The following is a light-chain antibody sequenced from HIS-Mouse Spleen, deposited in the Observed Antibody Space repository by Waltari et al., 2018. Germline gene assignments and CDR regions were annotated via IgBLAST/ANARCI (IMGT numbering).Light chain of an antibody. J-gene: IGLJ3*02. CDR2: AGS. V-gene: IGLV2-23*01. CDR1: SSHVGSYNL. Sequence: QSALTQPASVSGSPGQSITISCTGTSSHVGSYNLVSWYQQHPGKAPNLMIYAGSKRPSGVSNRFSGSKSGNTASLTISGLQAEDEADYYCCSYAGSSTWVFGGGTKLTVL. CDR3: CSYAGSSTWV.